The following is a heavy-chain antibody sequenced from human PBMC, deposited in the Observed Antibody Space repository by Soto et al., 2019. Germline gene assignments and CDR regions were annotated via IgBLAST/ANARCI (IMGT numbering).Heavy chain of an antibody. CDR1: GFIFTSYW. CDR3: ARVRYYDRNFDY. CDR2: IKQDGSEK. J-gene: IGHJ4*02. D-gene: IGHD3-16*01. V-gene: IGHV3-7*05. Sequence: EVQVVESGGDLVQPGGSLRLSCAASGFIFTSYWMSWVRQAPGKGLEWVASIKQDGSEKYYVDPVKGRFTISRDNAKNSVYLRMNSLRADDTAVYYCARVRYYDRNFDYWGQGTLVTVSS.